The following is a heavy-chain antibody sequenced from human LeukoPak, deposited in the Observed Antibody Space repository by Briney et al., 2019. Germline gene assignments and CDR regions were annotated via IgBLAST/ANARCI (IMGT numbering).Heavy chain of an antibody. J-gene: IGHJ4*02. CDR2: INPSGST. V-gene: IGHV4-34*01. CDR3: ARGNDSSGYYYYGPYYFDY. CDR1: GGSFSGYY. D-gene: IGHD3-22*01. Sequence: SETLSLTCAVYGGSFSGYYWSWSRQPSGKGLKWIGEINPSGSTNYNPSLKSRVTISVDTSKNQFSLKLSSVTAADTAVYYCARGNDSSGYYYYGPYYFDYWGQGTLVTVSS.